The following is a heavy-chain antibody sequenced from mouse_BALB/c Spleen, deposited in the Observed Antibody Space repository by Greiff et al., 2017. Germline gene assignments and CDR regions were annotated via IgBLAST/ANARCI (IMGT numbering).Heavy chain of an antibody. V-gene: IGHV5-9-3*01. CDR1: GFTFSSYA. Sequence: EVKLMESGGGLVKPGGSLKLSCAASGFTFSSYAMSWVRQTPEKRLEWVATISSGGSYTYYPDSVKGRFTISRDNAKNTLYLQMSSLRSEDTAMYYCARGWPSHGDFDYWGQGTTLTVSS. J-gene: IGHJ2*01. D-gene: IGHD2-3*01. CDR3: ARGWPSHGDFDY. CDR2: ISSGGSYT.